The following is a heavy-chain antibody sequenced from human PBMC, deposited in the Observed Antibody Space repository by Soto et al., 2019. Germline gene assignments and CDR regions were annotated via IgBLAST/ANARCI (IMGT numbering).Heavy chain of an antibody. J-gene: IGHJ6*02. CDR1: GFTFSSYG. CDR2: IWYDGSNK. CDR3: ARVGQQLPPKYYYYYGMDV. Sequence: PGGSLRLSCAASGFTFSSYGMHWVRQAPGKGLEWVAVIWYDGSNKYYADSVKGRFTISRDNSKNTLYLQMNSLRAEDTAVYYCARVGQQLPPKYYYYYGMDVWGQGTTVTVSS. D-gene: IGHD6-13*01. V-gene: IGHV3-33*01.